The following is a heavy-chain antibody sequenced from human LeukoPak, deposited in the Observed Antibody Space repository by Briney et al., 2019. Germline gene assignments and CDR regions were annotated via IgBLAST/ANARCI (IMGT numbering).Heavy chain of an antibody. CDR3: ARAGIAVAGFDY. D-gene: IGHD6-19*01. Sequence: PGGSLRLSCAASGFTFSSYAMHWVRQAPGKGLEFVSAISSNGGSTYYANSVKSRFTISRDNSKNTLYLQMGSLRAEDMAVYYCARAGIAVAGFDYWGQGTLVTVSS. J-gene: IGHJ4*02. CDR2: ISSNGGST. CDR1: GFTFSSYA. V-gene: IGHV3-64*01.